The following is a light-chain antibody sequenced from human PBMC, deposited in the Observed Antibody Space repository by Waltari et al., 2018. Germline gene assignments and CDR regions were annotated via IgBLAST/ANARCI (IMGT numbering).Light chain of an antibody. V-gene: IGKV1-5*03. CDR3: QQYNSYPWT. Sequence: IQMTQSPSTLSASVGDRVTITCRASQSISSWLAWYQQKPGKAPKLLIYKASSLESGVPSRFSGSGSGTEFTLTISSQQPGDFATYYCQQYNSYPWTFGHGTKVEIK. J-gene: IGKJ1*01. CDR1: QSISSW. CDR2: KAS.